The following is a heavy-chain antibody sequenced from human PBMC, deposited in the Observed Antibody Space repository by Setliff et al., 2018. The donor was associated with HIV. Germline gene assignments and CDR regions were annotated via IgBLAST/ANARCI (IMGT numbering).Heavy chain of an antibody. CDR2: INPNNGGT. CDR1: GYSFTDYY. Sequence: ASVKVSCKASGYSFTDYYIHWVRRAPGQGLEWMGRINPNNGGTNYVQRFRGRVTMTRDTSINTAYMELSSLRSDDTAVYYCARTIPLAGSDMDLWGKGTTVTVSS. J-gene: IGHJ6*03. D-gene: IGHD6-19*01. CDR3: ARTIPLAGSDMDL. V-gene: IGHV1-2*06.